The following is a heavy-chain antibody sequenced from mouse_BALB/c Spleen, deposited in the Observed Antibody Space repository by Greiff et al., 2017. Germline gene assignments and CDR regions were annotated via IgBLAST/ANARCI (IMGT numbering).Heavy chain of an antibody. CDR3: ANYYGSSYVELYWYFDV. V-gene: IGHV1S126*01. CDR1: GYSFTSYW. CDR2: IDPSDSET. J-gene: IGHJ1*01. D-gene: IGHD1-1*01. Sequence: VQLQQSGPQLVRPGASVKISCKASGYSFTSYWMHWVKQRPGQGLEWIGMIDPSDSETRLNQKFKDKATLTVDKSSSTAYMQLSSPTSEDSAVYYCANYYGSSYVELYWYFDVWGAGTTVTVSS.